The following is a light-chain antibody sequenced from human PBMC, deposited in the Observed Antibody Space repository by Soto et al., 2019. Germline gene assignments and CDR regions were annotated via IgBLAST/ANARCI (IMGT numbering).Light chain of an antibody. CDR2: DAS. V-gene: IGKV3-11*01. J-gene: IGKJ4*01. CDR1: QSVSSY. CDR3: QQRSNWPPVLT. Sequence: EIVLTQSPATLSLSPGERATLSCRASQSVSSYLVWYQQKPGQAPRLLIYDASNRATGIPARFSGSGSGTDFTLTISSLEPEDFAVYYCQQRSNWPPVLTFGGGTKVDIK.